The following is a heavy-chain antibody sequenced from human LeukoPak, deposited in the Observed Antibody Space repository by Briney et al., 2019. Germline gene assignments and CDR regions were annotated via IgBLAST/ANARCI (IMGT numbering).Heavy chain of an antibody. CDR3: AKDANMITFGGVIADYFDY. J-gene: IGHJ4*02. CDR1: GFTFSSYA. CDR2: ISDSGGST. D-gene: IGHD3-16*02. Sequence: GGSLRLSCAASGFTFSSYAMSWVLQAPGKGLLWVSAISDSGGSTYYADSVKGRFTISRDNSKNTLYLQMNSLRAEDTAVYYCAKDANMITFGGVIADYFDYWGQGTLVTVSS. V-gene: IGHV3-23*01.